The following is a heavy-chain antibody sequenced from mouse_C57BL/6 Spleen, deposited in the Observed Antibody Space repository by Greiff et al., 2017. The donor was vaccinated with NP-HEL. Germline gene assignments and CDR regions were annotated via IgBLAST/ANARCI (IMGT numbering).Heavy chain of an antibody. CDR3: ERGGYFEV. CDR1: GYTFTSYW. Sequence: QVQLKQPGAELVRPGTSVKLSCKASGYTFTSYWMHWVKQRPGQGLEWIGVIDPSDSYTNYNQKFKGKATLTVDTSSSTAYMQLSSLTSEDSAVYDCERGGYFEVWGTGTTVTVSS. CDR2: IDPSDSYT. J-gene: IGHJ1*03. V-gene: IGHV1-59*01.